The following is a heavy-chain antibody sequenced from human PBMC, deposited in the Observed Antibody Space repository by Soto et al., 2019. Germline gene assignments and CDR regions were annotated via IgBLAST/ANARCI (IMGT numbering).Heavy chain of an antibody. Sequence: QVQLQESGPGLVKPSQTLSLTCSVSGGSISSGGYYWSWIRQHPEKGLEWIGYIYYSGSTNYNPSLKSRVIISVDTSSNRFSLDLRSVTAAGTAIYYCASHSASWQWFDYWGQGTLVTVSS. CDR2: IYYSGST. CDR3: ASHSASWQWFDY. J-gene: IGHJ5*01. D-gene: IGHD1-26*01. V-gene: IGHV4-31*03. CDR1: GGSISSGGYY.